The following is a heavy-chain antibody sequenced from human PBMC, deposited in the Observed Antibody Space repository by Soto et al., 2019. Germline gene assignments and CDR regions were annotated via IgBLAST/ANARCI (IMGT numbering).Heavy chain of an antibody. CDR2: IYYSGST. Sequence: SETLSLTCTVSGGSISSYYWSWIRQPPGKGLEWIGYIYYSGSTNYNPSLKSRVTISVDTSKNQFSLKLSSVTAADTAVYYCARAKYDFWSGYYSRDNWFDPWGQGTLVTVS. V-gene: IGHV4-59*01. CDR1: GGSISSYY. D-gene: IGHD3-3*01. CDR3: ARAKYDFWSGYYSRDNWFDP. J-gene: IGHJ5*02.